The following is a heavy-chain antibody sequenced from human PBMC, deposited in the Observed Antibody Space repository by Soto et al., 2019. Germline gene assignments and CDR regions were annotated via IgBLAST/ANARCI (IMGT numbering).Heavy chain of an antibody. V-gene: IGHV6-1*01. CDR1: GDFVSRNSAV. D-gene: IGHD3-10*01. CDR2: TYYNSKWYF. J-gene: IGHJ4*02. Sequence: SQTLSLTCAISGDFVSRNSAVWNWIRQSPSRGLEWLGRTYYNSKWYFDYAVSVKSRITFNPDTSKNQISLQLDSVTPEDTAVYYCERDGRGGHYFDHWGQGTLVTVSS. CDR3: ERDGRGGHYFDH.